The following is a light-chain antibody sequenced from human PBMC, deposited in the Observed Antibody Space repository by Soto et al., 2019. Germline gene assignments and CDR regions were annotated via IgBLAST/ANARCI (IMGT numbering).Light chain of an antibody. J-gene: IGKJ5*01. CDR2: DAT. CDR1: QTISSS. V-gene: IGKV1-33*01. CDR3: HQYDSLPPT. Sequence: DIQMTQSPSTLSASVGDRVTITCRASQTISSSLAWYQFKPGKAPKLLIFDATNLETGVPSRFSGGGSRTHFSFTISSLQPEDFATYYCHQYDSLPPTFGQGTRLEI.